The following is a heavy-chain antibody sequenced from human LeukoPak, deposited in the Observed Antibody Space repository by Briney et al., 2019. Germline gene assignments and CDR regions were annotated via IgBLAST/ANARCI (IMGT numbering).Heavy chain of an antibody. Sequence: PSETLSLTCTVPGGSVGSSAFYRGWIRQPPGKGLEWIGSIHYTGNTYYNSSLRNRVTISVDSSRNQFSLRLTSVTAADTAVYYCARHSSRLRHFDSWGQGTLVTVSS. CDR1: GGSVGSSAFY. CDR3: ARHSSRLRHFDS. V-gene: IGHV4-39*01. D-gene: IGHD2-15*01. CDR2: IHYTGNT. J-gene: IGHJ4*02.